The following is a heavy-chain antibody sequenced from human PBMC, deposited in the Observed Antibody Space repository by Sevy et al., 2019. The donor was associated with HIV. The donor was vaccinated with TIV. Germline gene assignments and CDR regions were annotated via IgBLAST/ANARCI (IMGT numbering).Heavy chain of an antibody. J-gene: IGHJ6*02. CDR3: ASQYYYGSRRIFYYGMDV. CDR2: IDGDDGST. V-gene: IGHV3-74*01. Sequence: GGSLRLSCAASGFTFSNYWMYWVRQDPGKGLVWVSRIDGDDGSTSYADSVKGRFTISRDNAKKTLFLQMNSLRAEDTAVYYCASQYYYGSRRIFYYGMDVWGQGTTVTVSS. D-gene: IGHD3-10*01. CDR1: GFTFSNYW.